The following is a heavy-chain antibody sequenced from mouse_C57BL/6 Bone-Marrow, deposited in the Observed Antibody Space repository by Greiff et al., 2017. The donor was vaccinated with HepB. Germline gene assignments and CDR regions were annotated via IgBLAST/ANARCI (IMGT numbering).Heavy chain of an antibody. CDR2: ISSGGSYT. CDR3: ARPITTVVAHWYFDV. Sequence: EVMLVESGGDLVKPGGSLKLSCAASGFTFSSYGMSWVRQTPDQRLEWVATISSGGSYTYYTDSVKGRFTISRDNAKNTLYLQMSSLKSEDTAMYYCARPITTVVAHWYFDVWGTGTTVTVSS. V-gene: IGHV5-6*01. CDR1: GFTFSSYG. J-gene: IGHJ1*03. D-gene: IGHD1-1*01.